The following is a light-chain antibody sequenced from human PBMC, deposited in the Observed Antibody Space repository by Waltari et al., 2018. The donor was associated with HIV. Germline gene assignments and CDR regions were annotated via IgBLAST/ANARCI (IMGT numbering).Light chain of an antibody. CDR3: AAWDDSLNGPV. V-gene: IGLV1-44*01. J-gene: IGLJ3*02. CDR2: SNN. CDR1: SSNIGTNS. Sequence: QSVLTQPPSASGTPGQRVTISCSGSSSNIGTNSVNWYQQLPGTAPKLLIYSNNQRPSVVPDRFSCSKSGTSASLAISGLQSEDEADYFCAAWDDSLNGPVFGGGTKLTVL.